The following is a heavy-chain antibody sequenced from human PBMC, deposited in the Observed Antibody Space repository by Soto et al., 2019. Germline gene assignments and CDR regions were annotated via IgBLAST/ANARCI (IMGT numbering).Heavy chain of an antibody. CDR1: GGSISGAAHY. D-gene: IGHD3-22*01. CDR3: TRDKKTSDNPTVVTFDAFDT. V-gene: IGHV4-31*03. CDR2: IYYRGNT. J-gene: IGHJ3*02. Sequence: QVQLQESGPGLVKPSETLSLTCTVTGGSISGAAHYWSWIRQHPVKGLEWIGYIYYRGNTYYNPPLNSRVTISLDASQNQFSLKLTSVTAADTAVYFCTRDKKTSDNPTVVTFDAFDTWGQGTMVTVSS.